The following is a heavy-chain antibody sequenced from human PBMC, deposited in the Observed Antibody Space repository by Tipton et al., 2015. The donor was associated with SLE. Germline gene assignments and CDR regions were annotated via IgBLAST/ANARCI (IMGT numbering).Heavy chain of an antibody. V-gene: IGHV4-59*01. CDR2: IYYSGST. CDR3: ARAQAAPARAYYMDV. J-gene: IGHJ6*03. D-gene: IGHD2-15*01. Sequence: TLSLTCTVSGGSISSYYWSWIRQPPGKGLEWIGYIYYSGSTNYNPSLKSRVTISVDTSKNQFSLKLSSVTAADTAVYYCARAQAAPARAYYMDVRGKGTTVTASS. CDR1: GGSISSYY.